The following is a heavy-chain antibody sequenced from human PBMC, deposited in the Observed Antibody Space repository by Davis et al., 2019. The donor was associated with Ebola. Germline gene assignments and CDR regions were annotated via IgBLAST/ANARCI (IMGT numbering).Heavy chain of an antibody. CDR3: AKGLLQSLYGMDV. CDR1: GFTFSSYG. V-gene: IGHV3-30*18. CDR2: ISYDGSDK. D-gene: IGHD6-19*01. J-gene: IGHJ6*02. Sequence: GESLKISCAASGFTFSSYGMHWVRQAPGKGLEWVAVISYDGSDKYYAESVKGRFTISRDNSKNTLYLQMNSLRAGDTAVYYCAKGLLQSLYGMDVWGQETTVTVSS.